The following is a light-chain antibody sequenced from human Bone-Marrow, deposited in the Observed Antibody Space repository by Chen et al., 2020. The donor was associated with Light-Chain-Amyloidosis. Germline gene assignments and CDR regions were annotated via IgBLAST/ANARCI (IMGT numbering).Light chain of an antibody. CDR3: SSYTMTNTLV. CDR2: EVT. V-gene: IGLV2-14*01. J-gene: IGLJ1*01. CDR1: SSDVGGDNH. Sequence: QSALTQPASVSGSPGQSITISCTVTSSDVGGDNHVSWYQQHPDKAPKLLIYEVTNRPSWVPYRFSGAKSDNTASLTISGLQTEDEADYFCSSYTMTNTLVFGSGTRVPVL.